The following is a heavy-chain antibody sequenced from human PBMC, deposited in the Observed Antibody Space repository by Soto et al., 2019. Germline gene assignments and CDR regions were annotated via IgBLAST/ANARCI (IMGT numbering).Heavy chain of an antibody. CDR3: TTQTGGNSGLRYYYYGMDV. Sequence: GESLKISCAASGFTFSNAWMNWVRQAPGKGLEWVGRIKSKTDGGTTDYAAPVKGRFTISRDDSKNTLYLQMNSLKTEDTAVYYCTTQTGGNSGLRYYYYGMDVWGQGTTVTVSS. CDR2: IKSKTDGGTT. J-gene: IGHJ6*02. CDR1: GFTFSNAW. D-gene: IGHD2-21*02. V-gene: IGHV3-15*07.